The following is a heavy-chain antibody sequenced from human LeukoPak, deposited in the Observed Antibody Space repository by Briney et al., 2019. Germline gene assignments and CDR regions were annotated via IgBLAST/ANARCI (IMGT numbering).Heavy chain of an antibody. V-gene: IGHV3-21*01. CDR2: ISSSGSYI. J-gene: IGHJ4*02. CDR3: ARGTVGYSYAEFDY. CDR1: EFTFNTYS. D-gene: IGHD5-18*01. Sequence: GSLRLSCAASEFTFNTYSMNWVRQAPGKGLEWVSYISSSGSYIYYADSVKGRFTISRDNAKNSVYLQTNSLGAEDTAVYYCARGTVGYSYAEFDYWGQGTLVTVS.